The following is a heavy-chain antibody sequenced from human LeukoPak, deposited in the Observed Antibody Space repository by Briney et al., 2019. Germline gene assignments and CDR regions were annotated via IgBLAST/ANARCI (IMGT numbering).Heavy chain of an antibody. CDR1: GFTFSSFA. D-gene: IGHD3-10*01. Sequence: PGGSLRLSCSASGFTFSSFAMHWVRQAPGTGLEYVSAISSNGGGTYYADSVKDRFTISRDNSKKTLFLQMSSLRAEDTAVYYCVKDQGTRYYYGSGSYYDYWGQGTLVTVSS. J-gene: IGHJ4*02. CDR3: VKDQGTRYYYGSGSYYDY. V-gene: IGHV3-64D*06. CDR2: ISSNGGGT.